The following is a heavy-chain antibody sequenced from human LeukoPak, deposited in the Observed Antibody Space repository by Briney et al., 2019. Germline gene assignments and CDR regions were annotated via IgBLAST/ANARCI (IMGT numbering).Heavy chain of an antibody. D-gene: IGHD5-24*01. CDR3: ARGTVEMATSYFDY. CDR1: GFTFSSYE. V-gene: IGHV3-48*03. Sequence: GGSLRLSCAASGFTFSSYEMNWVRQAPGKGLEWVSYISSSGSTIYYADSVKGRFTISRDNAKNSLYLQMNSLRAEDTAVYYCARGTVEMATSYFDYWGQGTLVTVSS. CDR2: ISSSGSTI. J-gene: IGHJ4*02.